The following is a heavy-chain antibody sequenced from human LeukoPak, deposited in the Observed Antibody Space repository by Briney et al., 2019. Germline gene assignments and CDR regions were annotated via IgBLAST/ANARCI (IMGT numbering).Heavy chain of an antibody. J-gene: IGHJ2*01. D-gene: IGHD3-10*01. CDR2: ITTYNGNT. Sequence: ASVKVSCKASGYTFTNYGISWVRQAPGQGLEWMGWITTYNGNTNYAQKLLGRVTMTTDTFTNTAYMDLRSLRSDDTAVYYCARRTGSGTYFGYDXXXXXXXXXXXXGXASAPTPFD. V-gene: IGHV1-18*01. CDR1: GYTFTNYG. CDR3: ARRTGSGTYFGYDXXXXXXXXXXXXGXASAPTPFD.